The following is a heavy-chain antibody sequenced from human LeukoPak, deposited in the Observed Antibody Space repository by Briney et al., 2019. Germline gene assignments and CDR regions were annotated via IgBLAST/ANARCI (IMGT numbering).Heavy chain of an antibody. CDR2: ISRSGEST. V-gene: IGHV3-23*01. D-gene: IGHD3-16*01. CDR3: AKDYAVGSIDY. CDR1: GFTFNTFA. J-gene: IGHJ4*02. Sequence: GGSLRLSCVASGFTFNTFAMIWIGQAPGKGLEWVSSISRSGESTVYADSVRGRFTISRDNSKNTVSLQMESLRAEDTALYYCAKDYAVGSIDYWGQGTLVTVSS.